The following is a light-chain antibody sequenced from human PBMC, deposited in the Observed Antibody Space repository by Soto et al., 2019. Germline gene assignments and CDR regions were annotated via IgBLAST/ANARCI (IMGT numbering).Light chain of an antibody. CDR2: EVT. V-gene: IGLV2-8*01. J-gene: IGLJ3*02. CDR1: SSDVGGYNY. Sequence: QSALTQPPSASGSPGQSVTISCTGTSSDVGGYNYVSWYQQYPGRAPKLMIYEVTKRPSGVPDRFSGSKSGNTASLTVSGHQAEDEADYYCSSYAASNNFYFVFGGGTKLTVL. CDR3: SSYAASNNFYFV.